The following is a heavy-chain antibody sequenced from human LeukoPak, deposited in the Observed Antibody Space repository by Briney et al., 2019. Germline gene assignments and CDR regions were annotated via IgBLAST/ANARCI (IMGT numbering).Heavy chain of an antibody. V-gene: IGHV3-30*18. CDR1: GFTFSSYG. CDR3: AKVGDERFLEWLARGGYFDY. J-gene: IGHJ4*02. D-gene: IGHD3-3*01. CDR2: ISYDGSNK. Sequence: PGGSLRLSCAASGFTFSSYGMHWVRQAPGKGLEWVAVISYDGSNKYYADSVKGRFTISRDNSKNTLYLQMNSLRAEDTAVYYCAKVGDERFLEWLARGGYFDYWGQGTLVTVSS.